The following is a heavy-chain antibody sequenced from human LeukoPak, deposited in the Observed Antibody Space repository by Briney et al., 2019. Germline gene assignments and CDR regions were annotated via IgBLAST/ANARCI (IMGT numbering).Heavy chain of an antibody. V-gene: IGHV3-73*01. CDR2: IRSKASSYAT. J-gene: IGHJ4*02. D-gene: IGHD6-6*01. CDR1: GFTFSGSA. Sequence: PGGSLRLSCAASGFTFSGSAMHWVRRASGKGLEWVGRIRSKASSYATAYAASVKGRFTISRDDSKNTAYLQMNSLRAEDTAVYYCAKPGSSRGIAGRRPTKYYFDYWGQGTLVTVSS. CDR3: AKPGSSRGIAGRRPTKYYFDY.